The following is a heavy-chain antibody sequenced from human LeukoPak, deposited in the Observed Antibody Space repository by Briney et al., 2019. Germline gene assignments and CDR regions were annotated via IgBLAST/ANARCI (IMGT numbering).Heavy chain of an antibody. J-gene: IGHJ4*02. D-gene: IGHD3-10*01. CDR2: VNHSGST. CDR1: GGSFSGYY. Sequence: SETLSLTCAVYGGSFSGYYWSWIRQPPGKGLEWIGEVNHSGSTNYKPSLKSRVTISVDTSKNQFSLKLSSVTAADTAVYYCARHGTPLRYGSGNYYKGAPFDYWGQGTLVTVSS. CDR3: ARHGTPLRYGSGNYYKGAPFDY. V-gene: IGHV4-34*01.